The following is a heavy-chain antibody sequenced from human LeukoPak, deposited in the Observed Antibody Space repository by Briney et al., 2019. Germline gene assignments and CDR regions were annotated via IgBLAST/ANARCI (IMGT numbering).Heavy chain of an antibody. CDR2: IKQDGSEK. J-gene: IGHJ3*02. D-gene: IGHD2-2*02. CDR3: ARIYCSSANCDRWNAFDM. CDR1: GFTLRYYW. Sequence: GGSLRLSCAASGFTLRYYWMSWVRQAPGKGLEWVANIKQDGSEKYYVDSVKGRFTISRDNAESSLSLQMNSLRVEDTAVYYCARIYCSSANCDRWNAFDMWGQGTMATGSS. V-gene: IGHV3-7*01.